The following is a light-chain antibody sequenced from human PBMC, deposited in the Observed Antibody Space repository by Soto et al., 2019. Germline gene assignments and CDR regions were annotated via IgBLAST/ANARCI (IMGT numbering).Light chain of an antibody. J-gene: IGLJ1*01. V-gene: IGLV2-14*03. CDR3: ISYNDRQSYL. CDR1: SSDIGSYDH. CDR2: AVS. Sequence: QSVLTQPASVSGSPGQSITISCSGTSSDIGSYDHVAWYQQFPGKSPKLIIYAVSDRPSGVSDRFSGSKSGISASLTISGLQNDEEADYYCISYNDRQSYLFGTGTKVTV.